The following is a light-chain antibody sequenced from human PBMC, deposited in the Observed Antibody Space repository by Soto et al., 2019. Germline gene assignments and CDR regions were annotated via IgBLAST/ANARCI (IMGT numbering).Light chain of an antibody. J-gene: IGLJ1*01. CDR2: SND. Sequence: QSVLTQPPSASGTPGQRVTISCSGSSSNIGSNSVNWYQQLPGTAPKLLIYSNDRRPPGVPDRFSGSKSGTSASLAISGLQSEDEADYYCAAWDDSLNGYVFGTGTKLTVL. CDR1: SSNIGSNS. V-gene: IGLV1-44*01. CDR3: AAWDDSLNGYV.